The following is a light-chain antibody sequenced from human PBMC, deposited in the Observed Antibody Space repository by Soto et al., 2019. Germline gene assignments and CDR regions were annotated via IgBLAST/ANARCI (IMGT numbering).Light chain of an antibody. V-gene: IGKV4-1*01. CDR2: WAS. Sequence: DIVMTQSPDSLAVSLGERATINCKSSQSVLYSSNNKHYLSWYQQKPGQPPKLLIYWASTRESGVPDRFSGSGSGTDFTLSISSLQAEDVVVYYCQQYYSTPPYTFGQGTKLEIK. CDR3: QQYYSTPPYT. J-gene: IGKJ2*01. CDR1: QSVLYSSNNKHY.